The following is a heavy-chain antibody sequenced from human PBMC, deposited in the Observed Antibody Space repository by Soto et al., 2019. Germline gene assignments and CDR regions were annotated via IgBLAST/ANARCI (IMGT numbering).Heavy chain of an antibody. CDR3: AREIGTGTLTSYYYYYYMDV. CDR2: ISSSSSTI. V-gene: IGHV3-48*01. CDR1: GFTFSSYS. D-gene: IGHD1-7*01. J-gene: IGHJ6*03. Sequence: PGGSLRLSCAASGFTFSSYSMNWVRQAPGKGLEWVSYISSSSSTIYYADSVKGRFTISRDNAKNSLYLQMNSLRAEDTAVYYCAREIGTGTLTSYYYYYYMDVWGKGTTVTVSS.